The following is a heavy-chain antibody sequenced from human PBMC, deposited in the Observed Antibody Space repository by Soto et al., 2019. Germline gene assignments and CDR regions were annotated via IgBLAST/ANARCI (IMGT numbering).Heavy chain of an antibody. CDR1: GERIASYP. Sequence: GAPAEVSWKERGERIASYPRCWVRQATGKGLEWLGGINTYRGKTYYAQKVQGRVTLTTDTSTSTAYMDMRSLRSDDTAVYYCATRYGDPSSSTGFAFLVQRTPVPVSS. CDR3: ATRYGDPSSSTGFAF. V-gene: IGHV1-18*01. CDR2: INTYRGKT. J-gene: IGHJ4*02. D-gene: IGHD2-21*02.